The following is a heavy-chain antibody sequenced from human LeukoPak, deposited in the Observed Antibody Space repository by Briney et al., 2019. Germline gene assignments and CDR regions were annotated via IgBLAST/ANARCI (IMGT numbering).Heavy chain of an antibody. D-gene: IGHD3-10*01. CDR2: IYYSGSI. Sequence: SETLSLTCTVSGGSINSNGYYWGWIRQPPGKGLEWLGNIYYSGSIYYNPSLKSRVTISIDTSKNQFSLKLSSVTAADTAVYYCAGRISDGSGAPEPTHDYWGQGTLVTVSS. CDR1: GGSINSNGYY. V-gene: IGHV4-39*01. J-gene: IGHJ4*02. CDR3: AGRISDGSGAPEPTHDY.